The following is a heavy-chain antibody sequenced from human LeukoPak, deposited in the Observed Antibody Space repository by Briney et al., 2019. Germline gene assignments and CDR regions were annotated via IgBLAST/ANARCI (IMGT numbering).Heavy chain of an antibody. J-gene: IGHJ3*02. V-gene: IGHV4-30-4*01. CDR2: IYYSGSA. CDR3: ARDFRSIAAREELNAFDI. D-gene: IGHD6-6*01. Sequence: PSQTLSLTCTVSGGSVNSDGYIWTWVRQPPGKGLEWVGYIYYSGSAYYNPSLKSRLTISLDTSKNQFSLKLSSVTAADTAVYYCARDFRSIAAREELNAFDIWGQGTMVTVSS. CDR1: GGSVNSDGYI.